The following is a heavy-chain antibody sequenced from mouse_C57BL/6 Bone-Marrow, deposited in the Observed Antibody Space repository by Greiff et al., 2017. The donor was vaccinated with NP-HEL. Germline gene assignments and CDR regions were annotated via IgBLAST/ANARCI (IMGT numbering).Heavy chain of an antibody. Sequence: QVQLQQSGAELARPGASVKLSCKASGYTFTSSGISWVKQRTGQGLEWIGEIYPRSGNTYYTEKFKGKATLTADKSSSTAYMELRSLTSEDSAVYFCARRTTVVDYWGQGTTLTVSS. CDR1: GYTFTSSG. J-gene: IGHJ2*01. V-gene: IGHV1-81*01. CDR3: ARRTTVVDY. D-gene: IGHD1-1*01. CDR2: IYPRSGNT.